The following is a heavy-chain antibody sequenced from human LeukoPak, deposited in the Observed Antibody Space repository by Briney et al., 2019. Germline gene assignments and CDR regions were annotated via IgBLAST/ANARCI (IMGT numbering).Heavy chain of an antibody. CDR1: GFSFSTFT. Sequence: GSLRLSCEASGFSFSTFTMNWVRQAPGKGLEWVSSISSNDNYIHYADSVKGRFTISRDNAKNSLFLHMNSLRAEDTAVYYCARSVDCSSTSCYAGGWFDPWGQGTLVTVSS. D-gene: IGHD2-2*01. CDR2: ISSNDNYI. CDR3: ARSVDCSSTSCYAGGWFDP. J-gene: IGHJ5*02. V-gene: IGHV3-21*01.